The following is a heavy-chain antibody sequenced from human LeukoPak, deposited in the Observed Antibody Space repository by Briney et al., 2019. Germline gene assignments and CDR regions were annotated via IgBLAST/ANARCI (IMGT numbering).Heavy chain of an antibody. J-gene: IGHJ3*02. CDR1: VFTFSSYE. CDR2: ISSGGSTV. Sequence: PGGSLRLSCAASVFTFSSYEMNWVRQAPGKGLEWVSYISSGGSTVYYADSVKGRFTISRDNAKNSLYLQMNSLRAEDTAVYYCARVIIVGATGIWGQGTMVTVSS. CDR3: ARVIIVGATGI. V-gene: IGHV3-48*03. D-gene: IGHD1-26*01.